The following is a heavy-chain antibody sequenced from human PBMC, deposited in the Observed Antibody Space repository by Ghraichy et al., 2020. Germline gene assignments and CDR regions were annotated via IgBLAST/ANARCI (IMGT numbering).Heavy chain of an antibody. CDR1: GYTFTGYY. V-gene: IGHV1-2*02. CDR3: ARGLTTGTSNWFDP. D-gene: IGHD1-1*01. J-gene: IGHJ5*02. CDR2: INPNSGGT. Sequence: ASVKVSCKASGYTFTGYYMHWVRQAPGQGLEWMGWINPNSGGTNYAQKFQGRVTMTRDTSISTAYMELSRLRSDDTAVYYCARGLTTGTSNWFDPWGQGTLVTVSS.